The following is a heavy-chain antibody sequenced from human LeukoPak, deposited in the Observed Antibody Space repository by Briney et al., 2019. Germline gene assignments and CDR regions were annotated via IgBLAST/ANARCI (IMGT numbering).Heavy chain of an antibody. CDR3: ARTPSLHYYDSSGYYIRYAFDI. J-gene: IGHJ3*02. D-gene: IGHD3-22*01. CDR1: GGPNSSYY. V-gene: IGHV4-59*01. Sequence: SETLSLTCTVSGGPNSSYYWSWIRQPPGKGLEWIGYIYYSGSTNYNPSLKSRVTISVDTSKNQFSLKLSSVTAADTAVYYCARTPSLHYYDSSGYYIRYAFDIWGQGTMVTVSS. CDR2: IYYSGST.